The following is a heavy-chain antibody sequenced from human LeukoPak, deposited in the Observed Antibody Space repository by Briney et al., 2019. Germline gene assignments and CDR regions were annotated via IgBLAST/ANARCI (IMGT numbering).Heavy chain of an antibody. V-gene: IGHV4-34*01. D-gene: IGHD2-2*01. Sequence: SETLSLTCAVYGGSFSGYYWSWIRQPPGKGLEWIGEINHSGSTNYNPSLKSRVTISVDTSENQFSLKLSSVTAADTAVYYCARQATIVVVPAAIYYYYYMDVWGKGTTVTVSS. CDR3: ARQATIVVVPAAIYYYYYMDV. CDR2: INHSGST. J-gene: IGHJ6*03. CDR1: GGSFSGYY.